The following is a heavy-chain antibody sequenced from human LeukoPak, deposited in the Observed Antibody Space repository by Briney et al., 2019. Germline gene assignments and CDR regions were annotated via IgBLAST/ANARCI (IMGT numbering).Heavy chain of an antibody. V-gene: IGHV4-59*01. CDR2: IYYSGST. J-gene: IGHJ3*02. CDR1: GYSISSYY. D-gene: IGHD3-3*01. CDR3: ARGLTIPDAFDI. Sequence: SSETLSLTCSVHGYSISSYYWRWIPQPPGKGLEWIGYIYYSGSTKYNPSLKSRVTISVDTSKHQFSLKLSSVTAADTAVYYCARGLTIPDAFDIWGQGTMVTVSS.